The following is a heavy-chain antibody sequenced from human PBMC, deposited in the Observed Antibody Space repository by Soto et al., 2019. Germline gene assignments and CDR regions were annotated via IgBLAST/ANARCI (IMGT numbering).Heavy chain of an antibody. J-gene: IGHJ6*02. CDR3: AKDRALENQTPYGMDV. D-gene: IGHD2-2*01. V-gene: IGHV3-23*01. CDR2: ISGRGDHR. CDR1: PITVYNFAA. Sequence: EMQLLESGGGLEQPGGSLRLSCVASPITVYNFAAMSWVRQTPERGLEWVSTISGRGDHRYYADSVKGRFTISRDNSKSRLYLKMDGLRVDNTAVYYCAKDRALENQTPYGMDVWGQGTTVTV.